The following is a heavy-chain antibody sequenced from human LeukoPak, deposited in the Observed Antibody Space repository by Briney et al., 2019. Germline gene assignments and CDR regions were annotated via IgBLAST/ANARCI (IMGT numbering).Heavy chain of an antibody. V-gene: IGHV3-23*01. CDR2: IRGNGET. Sequence: GGSLRLSCGATGLSFSSFAMSWVRQGPARGLEWGSSIRGNGETFYGDSVKGRFTLYSDSSTNTVYFQLNNLRVEDTAIYYCARASWVSPTDPLRWGQGTLVTVSS. CDR3: ARASWVSPTDPLR. CDR1: GLSFSSFA. D-gene: IGHD2-15*01. J-gene: IGHJ4*02.